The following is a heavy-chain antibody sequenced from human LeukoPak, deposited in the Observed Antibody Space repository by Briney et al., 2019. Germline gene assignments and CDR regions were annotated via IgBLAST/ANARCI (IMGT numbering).Heavy chain of an antibody. CDR2: ISGSGGST. CDR1: GFTFSSYT. CDR3: ASSDYGGTLDY. J-gene: IGHJ4*02. D-gene: IGHD4-17*01. Sequence: PGGSLRLSCAASGFTFSSYTMHWVRQAPGEGLEWVSAISGSGGSTYYADSVKGRFTISRDNAKNSLYLQMNSLRAEDTAVYYCASSDYGGTLDYWGQGTLVTVSS. V-gene: IGHV3-23*01.